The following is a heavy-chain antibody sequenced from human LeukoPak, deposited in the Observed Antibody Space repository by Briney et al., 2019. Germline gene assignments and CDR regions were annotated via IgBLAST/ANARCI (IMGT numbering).Heavy chain of an antibody. V-gene: IGHV5-51*01. CDR1: GSGFTNYW. D-gene: IGHD1-26*01. CDR3: ARREVGPTLPDY. Sequence: GESLKISCKGSGSGFTNYWIGWVRQMPGKGLEGMGIIYPGDSDTRYSPSFQGQVTILVDKSISTAYLQWSSLKASDTAMYYCARREVGPTLPDYWGQGTLVTVSS. J-gene: IGHJ4*02. CDR2: IYPGDSDT.